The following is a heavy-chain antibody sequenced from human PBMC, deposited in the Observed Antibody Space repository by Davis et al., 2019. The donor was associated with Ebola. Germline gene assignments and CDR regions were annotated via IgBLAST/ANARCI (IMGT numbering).Heavy chain of an antibody. D-gene: IGHD2-15*01. V-gene: IGHV1-46*01. CDR1: GYTFTSHY. CDR3: ARGVDCSSGSCFGDWFGA. CDR2: IYPSDGRT. Sequence: ASVKVSCKASGYTFTSHYIHWVRQAPGQGLEWLGIIYPSDGRTRYAQKFQDRVTMTSDTPTSTVYMELSSLTSDDTAVYYCARGVDCSSGSCFGDWFGAWGQGTRVTVSS. J-gene: IGHJ5*02.